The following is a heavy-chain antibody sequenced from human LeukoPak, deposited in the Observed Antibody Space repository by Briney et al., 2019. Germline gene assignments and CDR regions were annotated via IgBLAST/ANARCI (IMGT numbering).Heavy chain of an antibody. Sequence: GGSLRLSCAASGFTFSSYWMHWVRQAPGKGLVWVSRINSDGSSTISADSVRGRFTISRDNAKNTLYLQMNSLRAEYTAVYYCARDTTRYCAGGTCYSRSVGAFDIWGQGTMVTVSS. D-gene: IGHD2-15*01. J-gene: IGHJ3*02. CDR3: ARDTTRYCAGGTCYSRSVGAFDI. CDR1: GFTFSSYW. CDR2: INSDGSST. V-gene: IGHV3-74*01.